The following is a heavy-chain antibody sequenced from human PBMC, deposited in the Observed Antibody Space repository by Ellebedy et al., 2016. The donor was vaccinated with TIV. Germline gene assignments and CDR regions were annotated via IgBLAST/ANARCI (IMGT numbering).Heavy chain of an antibody. J-gene: IGHJ6*02. CDR1: GGSISSYY. CDR2: IYYSGST. Sequence: MPSETLSLTCTVSGGSISSYYWSWIRQPPGKGLEWIGYIYYSGSTNYNPSLKSRVTISVDTSKNQLSLKLSSVTAADTAVYYCARGQGSGSYYHYYYYYGMDVWGQGTTVTVSS. D-gene: IGHD3-10*01. V-gene: IGHV4-59*01. CDR3: ARGQGSGSYYHYYYYYGMDV.